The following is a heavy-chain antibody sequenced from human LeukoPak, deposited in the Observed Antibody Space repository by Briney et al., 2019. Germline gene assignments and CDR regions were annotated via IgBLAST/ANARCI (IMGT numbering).Heavy chain of an antibody. Sequence: GGSLRLPCAASGFAFSSNWMHWVRQTPGKGLVWVSRINSGGSGTSYADSVEGRFTISRDNAKNTLYLQMNSLRAEDTAVYYCATSLGPLTEYWGQGTLVTDSS. CDR1: GFAFSSNW. CDR3: ATSLGPLTEY. J-gene: IGHJ4*02. CDR2: INSGGSGT. V-gene: IGHV3-74*01. D-gene: IGHD7-27*01.